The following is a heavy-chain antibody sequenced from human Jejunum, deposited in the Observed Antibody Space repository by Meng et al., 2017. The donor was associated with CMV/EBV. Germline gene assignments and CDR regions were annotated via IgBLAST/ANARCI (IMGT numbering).Heavy chain of an antibody. D-gene: IGHD4-23*01. J-gene: IGHJ4*02. CDR1: GFTFSDNV. Sequence: EVKLLEFGGGLVQPGGSLRLACAASGFTFSDNVMTWVRQAPGKGLEWVSTITESGDTTSYADSLKGRFTISRDNSKNTLYLQMNGLRADDTAIYYCAKEWGAQLLPDYWGQGTLVTVSS. V-gene: IGHV3-23*01. CDR2: ITESGDTT. CDR3: AKEWGAQLLPDY.